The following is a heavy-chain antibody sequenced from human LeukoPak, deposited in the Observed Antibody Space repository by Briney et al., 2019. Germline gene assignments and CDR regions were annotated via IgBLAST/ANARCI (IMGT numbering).Heavy chain of an antibody. CDR3: AKVGGIVVLPAAIPRMGLFNV. V-gene: IGHV3-66*01. CDR1: EFSVGSNY. CDR2: IYSGGST. Sequence: SGGSLRLSCAASEFSVGSNYMTWVRQAPGKGLEWVSLIYSGGSTYYADSVKGRFTISRDNSKNTLYLQMNSLRAEDTAVYYCAKVGGIVVLPAAIPRMGLFNVWGKGTTVTISS. D-gene: IGHD2-2*01. J-gene: IGHJ6*04.